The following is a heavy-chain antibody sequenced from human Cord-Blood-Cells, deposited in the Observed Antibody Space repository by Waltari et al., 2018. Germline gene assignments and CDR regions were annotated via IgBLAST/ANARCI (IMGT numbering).Heavy chain of an antibody. Sequence: QVQLVQSGAEVKKPGASVKVSCKASGYTFTGYYMHWVRQAPGQGLEWMGWINPNSGGTNYAQKVQGRVTMTRDTSISTAYMELSRLRSDDTAVYYCARDPFTMVRGVIIDYWGQGTLVTVSS. D-gene: IGHD3-10*01. CDR2: INPNSGGT. CDR3: ARDPFTMVRGVIIDY. J-gene: IGHJ4*02. CDR1: GYTFTGYY. V-gene: IGHV1-2*02.